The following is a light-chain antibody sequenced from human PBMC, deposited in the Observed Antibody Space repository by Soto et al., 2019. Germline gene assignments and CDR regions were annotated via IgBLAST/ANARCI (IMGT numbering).Light chain of an antibody. J-gene: IGLJ2*01. V-gene: IGLV2-14*01. Sequence: QSALTQPASVSGSPGQSITISCTGTSSDVGGYNYVSWYQQHPGKAPKLMIYDVSNRPSGVSNRFSGSKSGNTASLTISGLQAEDEADYYCSSYTSSIYSVVFGGGTKLTVL. CDR2: DVS. CDR3: SSYTSSIYSVV. CDR1: SSDVGGYNY.